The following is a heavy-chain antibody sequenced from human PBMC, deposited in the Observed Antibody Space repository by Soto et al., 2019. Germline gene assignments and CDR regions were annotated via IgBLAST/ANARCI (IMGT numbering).Heavy chain of an antibody. CDR3: ARHGPSAPRVFLDS. D-gene: IGHD3-3*01. CDR2: IDYRGTT. V-gene: IGHV4-30-4*01. J-gene: IGHJ4*02. CDR1: GASIFSGDYY. Sequence: PSETLSLTCTVSGASIFSGDYYWTWIRQPPGKGLEWIGYIDYRGTTFYNPSLQSRITMSIDTSNNQFSLNLRSVTAADAAVYYCARHGPSAPRVFLDSWGQGTLVT.